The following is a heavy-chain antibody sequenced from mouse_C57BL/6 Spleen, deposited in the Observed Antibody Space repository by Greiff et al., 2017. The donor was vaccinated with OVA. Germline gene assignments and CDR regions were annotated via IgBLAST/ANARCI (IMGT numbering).Heavy chain of an antibody. CDR2: VNPGSGGT. CDR1: GYAFTNYL. J-gene: IGHJ3*01. Sequence: VQLQQSGAELVRPGTSVTVSCKASGYAFTNYLIEWVKQRPGQGLEWIGVVNPGSGGTNYNEKVKGKATLTADKSSSTAYMQLSSLTSEDSAVYVCSRSDYYGGWGQGTLVTVSA. V-gene: IGHV1-54*01. CDR3: SRSDYYGG. D-gene: IGHD1-1*01.